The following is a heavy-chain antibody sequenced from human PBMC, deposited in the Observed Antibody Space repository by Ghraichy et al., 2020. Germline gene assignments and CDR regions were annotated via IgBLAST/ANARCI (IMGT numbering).Heavy chain of an antibody. CDR3: ATFTPLRSYRAGDAFDI. Sequence: ASVKVSCKVSGYTLTELSMHWVRQAPGKGLEWMGGFDPEDGETIYAQKFQGRVTMTEDTSTDTAYMELSSLRSEDTAVYYCATFTPLRSYRAGDAFDIWGQGTMVTVSS. D-gene: IGHD1-26*01. CDR2: FDPEDGET. CDR1: GYTLTELS. J-gene: IGHJ3*02. V-gene: IGHV1-24*01.